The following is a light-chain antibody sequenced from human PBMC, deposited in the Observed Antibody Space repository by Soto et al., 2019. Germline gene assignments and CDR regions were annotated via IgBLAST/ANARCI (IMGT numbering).Light chain of an antibody. Sequence: QSALTQPPSASGSPGQSVTISCTGTSSDVGGYNYVSWYQQHPGKAPKLMIYEVSKRPSGVPDRFSGSKSGNTASLTVSGLQAEDEADEYCSSYAGSNNLVFGGGTKVTVL. V-gene: IGLV2-8*01. CDR2: EVS. CDR1: SSDVGGYNY. CDR3: SSYAGSNNLV. J-gene: IGLJ2*01.